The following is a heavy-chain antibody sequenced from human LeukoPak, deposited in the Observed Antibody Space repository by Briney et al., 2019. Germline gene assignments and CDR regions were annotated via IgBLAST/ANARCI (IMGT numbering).Heavy chain of an antibody. Sequence: SETLSLTCTVSGYSISSGYYWGWIRQPPGKGLEWIGSIYHSGSTYYNPSLKSRVTISVDTSKNQFSLKLSSVTAADTAVYYCARVGRGGYGDPGVGYYGMDVWGQGTTVTVSS. CDR2: IYHSGST. J-gene: IGHJ6*02. V-gene: IGHV4-38-2*02. CDR3: ARVGRGGYGDPGVGYYGMDV. CDR1: GYSISSGYY. D-gene: IGHD4-17*01.